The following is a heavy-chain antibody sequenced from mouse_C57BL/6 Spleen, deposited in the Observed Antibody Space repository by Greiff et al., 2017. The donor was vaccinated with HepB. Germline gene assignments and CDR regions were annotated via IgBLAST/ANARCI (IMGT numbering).Heavy chain of an antibody. V-gene: IGHV1-52*01. J-gene: IGHJ1*03. D-gene: IGHD1-1*01. Sequence: VQGVESGAELVRPGSSVKLSCKASGYTFTSYWMHWVKQRPIQGLEWIGNIDPSDSETHYNQKFKDKATLTVDKSSSTAYMQLSSLTSEDSAVYYCASFYYGSSPSYFDVWGTGTTVTVSS. CDR1: GYTFTSYW. CDR2: IDPSDSET. CDR3: ASFYYGSSPSYFDV.